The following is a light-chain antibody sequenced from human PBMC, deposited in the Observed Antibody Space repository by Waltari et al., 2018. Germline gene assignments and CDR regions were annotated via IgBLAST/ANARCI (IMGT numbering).Light chain of an antibody. J-gene: IGKJ4*01. CDR2: YAS. Sequence: DIQMAQSPSSLSASVGDRVPIPCRASQDIRNHLSWYQQKPGKAPKPLIFYASSLETGVPSRFSGSRSGTDYIFTINNLQPEDIAIYYCQQYNDYPPTFGGGTMVEIK. V-gene: IGKV1-33*01. CDR1: QDIRNH. CDR3: QQYNDYPPT.